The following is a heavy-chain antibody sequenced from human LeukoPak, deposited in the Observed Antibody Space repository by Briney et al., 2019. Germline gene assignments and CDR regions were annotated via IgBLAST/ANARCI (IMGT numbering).Heavy chain of an antibody. V-gene: IGHV4-39*01. CDR3: ASSYYDFWSGYYTGFGWFDP. D-gene: IGHD3-3*01. J-gene: IGHJ5*02. Sequence: SETLSLTCTVSGGSISSSSYYWGWIRQTPGKGLEWIGSIYYSGSTYYNPSLKSRVTISVDTSKNQFSLKLSSVSAADTAVYYCASSYYDFWSGYYTGFGWFDPWGQGTLVTVSS. CDR1: GGSISSSSYY. CDR2: IYYSGST.